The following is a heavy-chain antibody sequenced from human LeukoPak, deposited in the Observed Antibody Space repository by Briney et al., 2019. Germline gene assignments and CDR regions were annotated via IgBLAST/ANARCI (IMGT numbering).Heavy chain of an antibody. D-gene: IGHD3-22*01. V-gene: IGHV3-23*01. CDR1: GFTFSSYA. Sequence: GGSLRLSCAASGFTFSSYAMSWVRQAPGKGLEWVSAISGSGGSTYYADSVKGRFTISRDNSKNTLYLQMNNLRAEDTAVYYCAKDRIVVVSVFDYWGQGTLVTVSS. J-gene: IGHJ4*02. CDR3: AKDRIVVVSVFDY. CDR2: ISGSGGST.